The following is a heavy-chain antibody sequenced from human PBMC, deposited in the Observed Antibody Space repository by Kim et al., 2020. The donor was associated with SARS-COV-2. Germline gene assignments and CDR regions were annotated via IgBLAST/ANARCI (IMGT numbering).Heavy chain of an antibody. V-gene: IGHV3-21*01. J-gene: IGHJ4*02. CDR2: ISSSSSYI. CDR1: GFTFSTYS. D-gene: IGHD3-22*01. CDR3: ARDYDYYHSSGLPLH. Sequence: GGSLRLSCAASGFTFSTYSMNWVRQAPGKGLEWVSSISSSSSYIYYADSVKGRFTISRDNAKNSLYLQMNSLRAEDTAVYYCARDYDYYHSSGLPLHWGQGTLVTVSS.